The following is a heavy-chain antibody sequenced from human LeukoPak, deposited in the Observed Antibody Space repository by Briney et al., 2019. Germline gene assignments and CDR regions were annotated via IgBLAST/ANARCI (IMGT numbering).Heavy chain of an antibody. CDR3: AKDDLAGGWYHFFDY. CDR1: GFPFSSYA. V-gene: IGHV3-23*01. CDR2: ISGGGGST. Sequence: GGSLGLSCAAPGFPFSSYAMGWVRQAPGKGLEWVPPISGGGGSTYYADSVKGRSTISRDNSKNTLYLQMNSLRAEDTAVYYCAKDDLAGGWYHFFDYWGQGTLVTVSS. J-gene: IGHJ4*02. D-gene: IGHD6-19*01.